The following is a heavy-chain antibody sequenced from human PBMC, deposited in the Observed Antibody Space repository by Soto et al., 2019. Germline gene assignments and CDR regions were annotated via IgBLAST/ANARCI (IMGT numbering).Heavy chain of an antibody. D-gene: IGHD4-17*01. J-gene: IGHJ4*02. CDR1: GCTFSSYA. Sequence: GGSLRLSCAASGCTFSSYAMSWVRQAPGKGLEWGSGMSGSGGSTYYADSGKGRFTSSRDNSKNTLYLQMNSLRAHDTAVYYCATGRVTTDFDYWGKGTLGTV. CDR3: ATGRVTTDFDY. V-gene: IGHV3-23*01. CDR2: MSGSGGST.